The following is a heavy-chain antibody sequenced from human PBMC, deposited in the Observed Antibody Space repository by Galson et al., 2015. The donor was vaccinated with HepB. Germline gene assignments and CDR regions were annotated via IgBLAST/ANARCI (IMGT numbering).Heavy chain of an antibody. CDR3: ARDPFNWNDGHYSYGMDV. Sequence: SLRLSCAASGFTVSTYNIHWVRQPPGRGLEWVSSISGSGNFIQYTDPLKGRFAISRDNARNSVVLQMNSLRAEDTAVYYCARDPFNWNDGHYSYGMDVWGQGTTVTVAS. D-gene: IGHD1-1*01. J-gene: IGHJ6*02. CDR2: ISGSGNFI. V-gene: IGHV3-21*06. CDR1: GFTVSTYN.